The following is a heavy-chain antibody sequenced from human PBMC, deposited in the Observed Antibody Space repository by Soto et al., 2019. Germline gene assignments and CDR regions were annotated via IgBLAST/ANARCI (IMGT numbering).Heavy chain of an antibody. CDR3: ARDSKAAAGTELIDY. CDR1: GYSINSDDY. CDR2: IYHSVST. D-gene: IGHD6-13*01. Sequence: SETLSLTCTVSGYSINSDDYWGWIRQPPGKGLEWIASIYHSVSTFYNPSLRSRVTISIDTSKNQFSLRLTAVTAADTAVYYCARDSKAAAGTELIDYWGQGTLVTVSS. V-gene: IGHV4-38-2*02. J-gene: IGHJ4*02.